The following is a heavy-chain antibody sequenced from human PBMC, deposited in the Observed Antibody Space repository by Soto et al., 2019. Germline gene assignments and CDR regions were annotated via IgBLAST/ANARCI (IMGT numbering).Heavy chain of an antibody. Sequence: GGSLRLSCTASGFTFNTHWMHWVRQAPGKGLVWVSRIYFDGITTNYADSVKGRLTVSRDNAKNTVYLHVNTLRDGDTAVYYCARGRAMGVDYWGQGTLVTVSS. J-gene: IGHJ4*02. CDR3: ARGRAMGVDY. V-gene: IGHV3-74*01. CDR2: IYFDGITT. D-gene: IGHD1-26*01. CDR1: GFTFNTHW.